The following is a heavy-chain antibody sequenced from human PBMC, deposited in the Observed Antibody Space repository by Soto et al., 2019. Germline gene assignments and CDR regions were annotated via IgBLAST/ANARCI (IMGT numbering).Heavy chain of an antibody. Sequence: QVQLVESGGGVVQPGRSLRLSCAASGFTFRSYGMHWVRQAPGKGLEWVAVISYDGSTKYYADSVKGRFTISRDNSTNTLYLQLNSLRAEDTAVDYCAKEHGGSYWGSDYWGQGTLVTVSS. CDR3: AKEHGGSYWGSDY. J-gene: IGHJ4*02. CDR1: GFTFRSYG. D-gene: IGHD1-26*01. V-gene: IGHV3-30*18. CDR2: ISYDGSTK.